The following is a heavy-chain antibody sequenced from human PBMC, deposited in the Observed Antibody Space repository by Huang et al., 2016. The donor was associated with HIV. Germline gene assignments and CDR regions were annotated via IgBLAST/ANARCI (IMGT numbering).Heavy chain of an antibody. J-gene: IGHJ3*02. D-gene: IGHD1-7*01. V-gene: IGHV3-15*07. CDR1: GFSFSSAW. CDR3: TTGTRDYLNAFDI. CDR2: IKSKTERGTT. Sequence: EVPLVESGGGLVKPGGSLRLSCEVSGFSFSSAWMNWVRQAPGKGLDWVGRIKSKTERGTTDYAAPVKGRFTISRDDSKNTLYLQMNSLKTEDTGVYYCTTGTRDYLNAFDIWGQGTKVTVSS.